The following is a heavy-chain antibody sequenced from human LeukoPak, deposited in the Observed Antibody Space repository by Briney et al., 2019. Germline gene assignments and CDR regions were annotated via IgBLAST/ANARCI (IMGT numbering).Heavy chain of an antibody. Sequence: GGSLRLSCAASGFTFSSYAMSWVRQAPGKGLEWVSAISGSGGSTYYADSVKGRFTISRDNSKNTLYLQMNSLRAEDTAVYYCAKEPANLYSSSSSVTYWGQGTLVTVSS. CDR2: ISGSGGST. CDR1: GFTFSSYA. CDR3: AKEPANLYSSSSSVTY. D-gene: IGHD6-13*01. V-gene: IGHV3-23*01. J-gene: IGHJ4*02.